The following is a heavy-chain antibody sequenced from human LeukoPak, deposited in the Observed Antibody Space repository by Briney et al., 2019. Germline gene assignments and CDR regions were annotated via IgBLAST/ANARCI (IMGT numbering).Heavy chain of an antibody. CDR1: SGSINSDSHY. V-gene: IGHV4-39*07. CDR3: ARWSSSWENNWFDP. CDR2: VYYKGTT. J-gene: IGHJ5*02. D-gene: IGHD6-13*01. Sequence: PSETLSLTCTVSSGSINSDSHYWGWIRQPPGKGLEWIGSVYYKGTTQYNPSLKSRATMSVDTSNNRFSLSLTSGTAADTGMYYCARWSSSWENNWFDPWGQGILVTVSS.